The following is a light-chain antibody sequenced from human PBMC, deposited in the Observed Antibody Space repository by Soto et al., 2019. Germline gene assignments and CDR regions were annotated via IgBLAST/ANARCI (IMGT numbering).Light chain of an antibody. J-gene: IGKJ5*01. V-gene: IGKV3-20*01. CDR1: QSVSSY. Sequence: EIVLTHSPATLSLSPGERATLSFRASQSVSSYLAWYQQKPGQAPRLLIYDASNRATGIPDRFSGSGSGTDFTLIISRLEPEDFAVYYCQQYGSSPTFGQGTRLEIK. CDR3: QQYGSSPT. CDR2: DAS.